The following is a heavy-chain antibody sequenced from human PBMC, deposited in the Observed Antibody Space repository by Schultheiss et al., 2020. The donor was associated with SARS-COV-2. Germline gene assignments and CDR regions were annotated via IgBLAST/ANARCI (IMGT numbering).Heavy chain of an antibody. J-gene: IGHJ6*02. V-gene: IGHV4-59*08. CDR1: GGSISSYY. Sequence: SETLSLTCTVSGGSISSYYWSWIRQPPGKGLEWIGYIYYSGSTNYNPSLKSRVTISVDTSKNQFSLKLSSVTAADTAVYYCARGGGYCSSTSCYNYYYGMDVWGQGTTVTVSS. CDR2: IYYSGST. CDR3: ARGGGYCSSTSCYNYYYGMDV. D-gene: IGHD2-2*02.